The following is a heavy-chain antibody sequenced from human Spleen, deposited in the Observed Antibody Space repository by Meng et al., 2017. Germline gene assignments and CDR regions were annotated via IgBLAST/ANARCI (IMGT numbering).Heavy chain of an antibody. J-gene: IGHJ2*01. CDR2: IYYSGST. D-gene: IGHD4-23*01. V-gene: IGHV4-59*01. CDR3: ARAGGNSDWYFDL. Sequence: EWIGYIYYSGSTNYNPSLKSRVTISVDTSKNQFSLKLSSVTAADTAVYYCARAGGNSDWYFDLWGRGTLVTVSS.